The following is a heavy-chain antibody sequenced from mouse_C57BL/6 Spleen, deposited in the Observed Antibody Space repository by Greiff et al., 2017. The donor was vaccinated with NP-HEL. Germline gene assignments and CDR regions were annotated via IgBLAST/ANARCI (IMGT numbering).Heavy chain of an antibody. CDR2: ISNGGGST. J-gene: IGHJ4*01. CDR1: GFTFSDYY. V-gene: IGHV5-12*01. Sequence: EVMLVESGGGLVQPGGSLKLSCAASGFTFSDYYMYWVRQTPEKRLERVAYISNGGGSTYYPDTVKGRFTISRDNAKNTLYLQMSRLKSEDTAMYYCARHGSSYDYYAMDYWGQGTSVTVSS. CDR3: ARHGSSYDYYAMDY. D-gene: IGHD1-1*01.